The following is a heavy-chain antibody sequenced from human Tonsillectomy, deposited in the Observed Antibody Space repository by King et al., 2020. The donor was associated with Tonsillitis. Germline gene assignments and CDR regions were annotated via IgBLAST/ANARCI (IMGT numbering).Heavy chain of an antibody. CDR3: ARDSGSAAAGTGYFDY. D-gene: IGHD6-13*01. CDR2: IYYSGST. J-gene: IGHJ4*02. CDR1: GGSISSYY. Sequence: QLQESGPGLVKPSETLSLTCTVSGGSISSYYWSWIRQPPGKGLEWIGYIYYSGSTNYNPSLKSRVTISVDTSKNQFSLKLSSVTAADPAVYYCARDSGSAAAGTGYFDYWGQGTLVTVSS. V-gene: IGHV4-59*01.